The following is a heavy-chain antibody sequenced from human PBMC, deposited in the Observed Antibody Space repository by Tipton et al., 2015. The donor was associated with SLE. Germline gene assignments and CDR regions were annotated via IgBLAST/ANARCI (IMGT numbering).Heavy chain of an antibody. CDR3: ARGARGYSYGSDEDFDS. D-gene: IGHD5-18*01. CDR1: GDSISGTTYS. V-gene: IGHV4-61*05. J-gene: IGHJ4*02. CDR2: IYYTGST. Sequence: TLSLTCTVSGDSISGTTYSWAWIRQSPGKGLEWIGYIYYTGSTEFAPSLKSRVTFSVDRSKNQFSLNLRSVTAADTAVYYCARGARGYSYGSDEDFDSWGQGILVTVSS.